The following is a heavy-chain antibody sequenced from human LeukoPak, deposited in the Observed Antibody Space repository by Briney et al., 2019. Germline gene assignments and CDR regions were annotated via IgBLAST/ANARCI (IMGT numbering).Heavy chain of an antibody. CDR1: GFAFSGSA. CDR3: ARDKSGTLGDYDAFDI. V-gene: IGHV3-73*01. D-gene: IGHD4-17*01. J-gene: IGHJ3*02. Sequence: GGSLRLSCAASGFAFSGSAMHWVRQTSGKGLEWVGRIRSKANNYATAYAASVKGRFTISRDDSKNTAYLQMNSLKTEDTAVYYCARDKSGTLGDYDAFDIWGQGTMVTVSS. CDR2: IRSKANNYAT.